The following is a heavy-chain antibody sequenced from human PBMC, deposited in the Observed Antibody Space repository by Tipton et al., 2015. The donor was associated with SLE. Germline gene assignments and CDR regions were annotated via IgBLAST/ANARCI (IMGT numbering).Heavy chain of an antibody. CDR1: GSSFNTYT. Sequence: QSGPEVKKPGSSVKVSCKTSGSSFNTYTLNWVRQAPGQGLEWVGGITHVFQTPNYAPKFQGRVSITTDESTSTVFLELTSLRSDDTAVYFCAREGMSAAVNPLDYWGQGTLVTVSS. CDR3: AREGMSAAVNPLDY. J-gene: IGHJ4*02. CDR2: ITHVFQTP. D-gene: IGHD3-22*01. V-gene: IGHV1-69*05.